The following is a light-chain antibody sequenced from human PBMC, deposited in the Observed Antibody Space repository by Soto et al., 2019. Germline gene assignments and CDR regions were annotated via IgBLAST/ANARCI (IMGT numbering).Light chain of an antibody. CDR2: AAS. J-gene: IGKJ1*01. CDR3: QHYHSAPPT. Sequence: DIQMTQSPSSLSASVGDRVTITCRASQGIYNYLAWYQQRPGKVPKLLIYAASTLQSGVPSRFSGSGSGADFTITISSLQPEDVATFYCQHYHSAPPTFGQGNRVEIK. CDR1: QGIYNY. V-gene: IGKV1-27*01.